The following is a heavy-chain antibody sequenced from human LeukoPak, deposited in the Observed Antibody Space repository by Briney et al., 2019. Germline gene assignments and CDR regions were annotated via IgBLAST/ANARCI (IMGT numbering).Heavy chain of an antibody. V-gene: IGHV4-59*01. CDR3: ARASGYYYDSSGYYYEGAHFDY. D-gene: IGHD3-22*01. Sequence: TSETPSLTCTVSGGSISSYYWSWIRQPPGKGLEWIGYIYYSGSTNYNPSLKSRVTISVDTSKNQFSLKLSSVTAADTAVYYCARASGYYYDSSGYYYEGAHFDYWGQGTLVTVSS. CDR2: IYYSGST. J-gene: IGHJ4*02. CDR1: GGSISSYY.